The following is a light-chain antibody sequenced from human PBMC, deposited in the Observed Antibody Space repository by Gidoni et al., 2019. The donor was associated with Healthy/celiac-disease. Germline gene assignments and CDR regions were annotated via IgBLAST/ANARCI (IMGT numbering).Light chain of an antibody. Sequence: DIQMTQSPSSLSASVRDRVTITCRASQSISSYLNWYQQKPGKAPKLLIYAESNLQSGVPSRFSGSGSGTDFTLTISSLQPEDFATYYCQQSYSTLWTFGQGTKVEIK. CDR3: QQSYSTLWT. CDR2: AES. CDR1: QSISSY. J-gene: IGKJ1*01. V-gene: IGKV1-39*01.